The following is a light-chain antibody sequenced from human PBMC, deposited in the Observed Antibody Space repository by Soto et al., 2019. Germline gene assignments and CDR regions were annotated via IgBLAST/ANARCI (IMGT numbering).Light chain of an antibody. CDR3: AAWDDSLNGVV. V-gene: IGLV2-8*01. Sequence: QSALTQPPSASGSPGQSVTISCTGSSNDVGGYNYVSWYQQHPGKAPKLMIYEVNKRPSGVPDRFSGSKSGTSASLAISGLQSEDEADYYCAAWDDSLNGVVFGGGTKLTVL. CDR1: SNDVGGYNY. CDR2: EVN. J-gene: IGLJ2*01.